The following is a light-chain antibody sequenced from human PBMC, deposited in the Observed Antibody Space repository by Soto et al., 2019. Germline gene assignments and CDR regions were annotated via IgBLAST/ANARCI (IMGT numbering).Light chain of an antibody. Sequence: EIVLTQSPATLSLSPWERATLSCRASQSVNNYLAWYQQRPGQAPRLLIYDASNRATGIPARFSGSGSGTDFTLTISSLEPEDFAVYYCHQRQSWPRTFGQGTKVDIK. CDR1: QSVNNY. CDR3: HQRQSWPRT. V-gene: IGKV3-11*01. J-gene: IGKJ1*01. CDR2: DAS.